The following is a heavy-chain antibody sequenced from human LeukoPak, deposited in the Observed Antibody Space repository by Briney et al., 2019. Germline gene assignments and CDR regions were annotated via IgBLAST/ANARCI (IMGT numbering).Heavy chain of an antibody. CDR3: ARRLSYYDSSGCY. CDR2: ISGSGGGT. J-gene: IGHJ4*02. D-gene: IGHD3-22*01. V-gene: IGHV3-23*01. Sequence: QPGGSLRLSCAASGFTFSSYAMSWVRQAPGKGLEWVSAISGSGGGTYCADSVKGRFTISRDNSKNTLYLQMNSLRAEDTAVYYCARRLSYYDSSGCYWGQGTLVTVSS. CDR1: GFTFSSYA.